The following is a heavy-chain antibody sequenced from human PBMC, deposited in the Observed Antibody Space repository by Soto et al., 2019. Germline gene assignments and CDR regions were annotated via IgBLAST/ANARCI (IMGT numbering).Heavy chain of an antibody. CDR2: IYHSGIT. D-gene: IGHD6-19*01. J-gene: IGHJ4*02. CDR3: ARGWDATS. V-gene: IGHV4-61*01. Sequence: QVQMQESGPGLVKPSETLSLTCTVSGASVSSGNHYWSWIRQPPGKGLEWIGYIYHSGITNYNPALESRVTISADTSRNQFSLKVSSVPAADTAVYYCARGWDATSWGQGTLVTVSS. CDR1: GASVSSGNHY.